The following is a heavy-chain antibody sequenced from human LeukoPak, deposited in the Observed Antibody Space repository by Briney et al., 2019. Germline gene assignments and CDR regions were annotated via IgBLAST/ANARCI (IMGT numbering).Heavy chain of an antibody. CDR1: GGTFSSYA. J-gene: IGHJ6*03. Sequence: ASVKVSCKASGGTFSSYAISWVRQAPGQGLEWMGGIIPIFGTANYAQKFQGRVTITTDESTSTAYMELSSLRSEDTAVYYCARLPYDYSNPFSYYYYYMDVWGKGTTVTVSS. CDR3: ARLPYDYSNPFSYYYYYMDV. V-gene: IGHV1-69*05. D-gene: IGHD4-11*01. CDR2: IIPIFGTA.